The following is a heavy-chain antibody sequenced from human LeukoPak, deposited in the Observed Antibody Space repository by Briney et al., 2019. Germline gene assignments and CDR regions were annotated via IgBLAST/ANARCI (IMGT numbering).Heavy chain of an antibody. D-gene: IGHD3-22*01. CDR3: AKEGESSGYFEYYYYMDV. Sequence: PGGSLRLSCAASGFTFSSYAMHWVRQAPGKGLEWVAVISYDGSNKYYADSVKGRFTISRDNSKNTLYLQMNSLRAEDTAVYYCAKEGESSGYFEYYYYMDVWGKGTTVTVSS. V-gene: IGHV3-30*04. CDR1: GFTFSSYA. CDR2: ISYDGSNK. J-gene: IGHJ6*03.